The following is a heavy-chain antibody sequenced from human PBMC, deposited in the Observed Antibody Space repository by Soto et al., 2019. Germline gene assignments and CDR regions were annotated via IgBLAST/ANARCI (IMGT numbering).Heavy chain of an antibody. V-gene: IGHV3-23*01. D-gene: IGHD5-18*01. J-gene: IGHJ4*02. CDR3: AKDRGYSYGPFDY. CDR2: ISGSGGST. CDR1: GLSFSDA. Sequence: PXASLRLSCEASGLSFSDAMSWFRQAPGKGLEWVSAISGSGGSTYYADSVKGRFTISRDNSKNTLYLQMNSLRAEDTAVYYCAKDRGYSYGPFDYWGQGTLVTVSS.